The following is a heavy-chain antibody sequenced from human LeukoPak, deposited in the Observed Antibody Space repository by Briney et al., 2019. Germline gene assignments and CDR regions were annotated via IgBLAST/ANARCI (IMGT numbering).Heavy chain of an antibody. J-gene: IGHJ4*02. CDR1: GYSISSGSFY. CDR3: ARQDDIFDY. CDR2: IYTDGST. V-gene: IGHV4-61*02. Sequence: PSETLSLTCTVSGYSISSGSFYWGWIRQPAGKGLEWIGRIYTDGSTNYNPSLKSRVTISVDTSKNQFSLKLSSVTAADTAVYYCARQDDIFDYWGQGTLVTVSS. D-gene: IGHD3-9*01.